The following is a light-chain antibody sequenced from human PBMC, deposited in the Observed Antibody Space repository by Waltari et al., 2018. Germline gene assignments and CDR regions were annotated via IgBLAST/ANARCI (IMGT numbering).Light chain of an antibody. J-gene: IGLJ3*02. Sequence: NFMLTQPHSVSESPGKTITISCTRSSGSIGSGDVPWYQQRPGSAPTTMIYEDKKRPSGVPDRFSGSIDSSSNSASLTISGLKTEDEADYYCQSFDSTNPWVFGGGTKLTVL. V-gene: IGLV6-57*03. CDR1: SGSIGSGD. CDR3: QSFDSTNPWV. CDR2: EDK.